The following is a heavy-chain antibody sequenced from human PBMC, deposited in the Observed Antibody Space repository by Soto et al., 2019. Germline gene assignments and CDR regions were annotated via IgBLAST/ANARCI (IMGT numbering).Heavy chain of an antibody. Sequence: GASVKVACKASGYTFTSYGISWVLQAPGQGLEWMGWISAYNGNTNYAQKLQGRVTMTTDTSTSTAYMELRSLRSDDTAVYYCARGYYYDSSGYCFDYWGQGTLVTVST. V-gene: IGHV1-18*01. CDR1: GYTFTSYG. D-gene: IGHD3-22*01. J-gene: IGHJ4*02. CDR3: ARGYYYDSSGYCFDY. CDR2: ISAYNGNT.